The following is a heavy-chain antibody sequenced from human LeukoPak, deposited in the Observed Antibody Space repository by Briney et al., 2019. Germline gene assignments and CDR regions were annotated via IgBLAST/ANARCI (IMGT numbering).Heavy chain of an antibody. CDR2: INPNSGGT. Sequence: ASVKVSCKATGYTFTGYYMHWVRQAPGQGLEWMGRINPNSGGTNYAQKFRGRVTMTRDTSISTAYMELSRLRSDDTAVYYCPRESYGLSLNYWGQGTLVTVSS. J-gene: IGHJ4*02. V-gene: IGHV1-2*06. CDR1: GYTFTGYY. D-gene: IGHD5-18*01. CDR3: PRESYGLSLNY.